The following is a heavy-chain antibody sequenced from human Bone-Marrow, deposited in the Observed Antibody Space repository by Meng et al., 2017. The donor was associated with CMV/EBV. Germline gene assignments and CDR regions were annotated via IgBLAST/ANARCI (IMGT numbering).Heavy chain of an antibody. CDR1: GYTFTGYY. V-gene: IGHV1-2*02. CDR3: AIPVGAPGAPGDH. J-gene: IGHJ4*02. Sequence: ASVKVSCKASGYTFTGYYMHWVRQAPGQGLEWMGWIIPNSGVTNFAQKFQDRVTLTRDTSISTAYMELSSLRSDDTAVYYCAIPVGAPGAPGDHWGQGTLVTVSS. D-gene: IGHD3-16*01. CDR2: IIPNSGVT.